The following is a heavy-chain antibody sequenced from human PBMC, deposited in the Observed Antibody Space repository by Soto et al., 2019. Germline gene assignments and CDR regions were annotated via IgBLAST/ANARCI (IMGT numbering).Heavy chain of an antibody. Sequence: PVGSLRLSCAASGFTFSSYWMHWVRQAPGKGLVWVSRINSDGSTTTYADSVKGRFTISRDNAKNTLYLQMNSLRAEDAAVYYCARSLNSGSTFDPWGQGTLVTVSS. CDR1: GFTFSSYW. D-gene: IGHD6-6*01. CDR3: ARSLNSGSTFDP. J-gene: IGHJ5*02. V-gene: IGHV3-74*01. CDR2: INSDGSTT.